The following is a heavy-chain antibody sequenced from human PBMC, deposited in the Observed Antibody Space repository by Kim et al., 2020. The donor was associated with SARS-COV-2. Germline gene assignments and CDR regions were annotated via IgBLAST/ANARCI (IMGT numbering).Heavy chain of an antibody. V-gene: IGHV3-15*01. CDR3: ITQAPGYSYVLS. J-gene: IGHJ5*02. D-gene: IGHD5-18*01. CDR1: GFTFSNFW. CDR2: IKRKSDGGTT. Sequence: GGSLRLSCAASGFTFSNFWLSWIRQAPGKGLEWVGRIKRKSDGGTTDYAAPVKGRFTMSREDPKNMVYLQMNSLETEDTAVYYCITQAPGYSYVLSWGQGTLAT.